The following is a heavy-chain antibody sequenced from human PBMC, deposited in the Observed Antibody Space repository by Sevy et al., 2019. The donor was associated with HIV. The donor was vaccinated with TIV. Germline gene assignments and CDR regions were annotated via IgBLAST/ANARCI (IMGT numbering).Heavy chain of an antibody. J-gene: IGHJ6*03. Sequence: GGSLRLSCAVSGFSFDIYGMTWVRQAPGKGLEWVSGISGSGTRTYYADSVKGRFIISRDNSKNTLYLEMNSLRSEDTGIYYCGKGGGGHYDPDEIGYYFYYYNMDVWGKGTTVTVSS. CDR2: ISGSGTRT. CDR3: GKGGGGHYDPDEIGYYFYYYNMDV. V-gene: IGHV3-23*01. CDR1: GFSFDIYG. D-gene: IGHD3-22*01.